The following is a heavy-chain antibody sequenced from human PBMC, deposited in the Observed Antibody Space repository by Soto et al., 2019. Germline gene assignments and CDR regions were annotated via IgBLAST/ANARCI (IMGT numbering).Heavy chain of an antibody. D-gene: IGHD3-9*01. V-gene: IGHV3-53*01. CDR3: ARAGSPFHSDSTGYWGFDY. Sequence: GSLRLSCAASGFTFIDHQINLFRHSPFRWLEWVSVIYSSGTTYYGDSVKGRFTISRDNSKNTLYLQMNSLRTEDTALYYCARAGSPFHSDSTGYWGFDYWGQGTLVTVSS. CDR2: IYSSGTT. CDR1: GFTFIDHQ. J-gene: IGHJ4*02.